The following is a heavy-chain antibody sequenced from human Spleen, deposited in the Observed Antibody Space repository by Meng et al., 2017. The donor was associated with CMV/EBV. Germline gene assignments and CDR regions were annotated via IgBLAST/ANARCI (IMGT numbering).Heavy chain of an antibody. CDR1: GFTFDDYG. V-gene: IGHV3-20*04. D-gene: IGHD2-2*01. J-gene: IGHJ6*02. Sequence: LKISCTASGFTFDDYGMSWVRQAPGKGLEWVSGINWNGDTTGYADSVKGRFTISRDNAKNSLYLQMNSLRDEDTALYYCARVPYQLLPTYYDYGMDVWGQGTTVTVSS. CDR2: INWNGDTT. CDR3: ARVPYQLLPTYYDYGMDV.